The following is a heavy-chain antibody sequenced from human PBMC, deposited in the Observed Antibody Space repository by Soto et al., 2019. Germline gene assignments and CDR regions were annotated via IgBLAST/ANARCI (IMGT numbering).Heavy chain of an antibody. Sequence: GGSLRLSCAASGFTFSSYWMHWVRQAPGKGLVWVSRIYSDGSSTNYADSVKGRFTISRGNAKNTLYLQMNSLRAEDTAVYYCARGMNQRYAVDYWGQGTLVTVSS. CDR1: GFTFSSYW. CDR2: IYSDGSST. D-gene: IGHD2-8*01. V-gene: IGHV3-74*01. J-gene: IGHJ4*02. CDR3: ARGMNQRYAVDY.